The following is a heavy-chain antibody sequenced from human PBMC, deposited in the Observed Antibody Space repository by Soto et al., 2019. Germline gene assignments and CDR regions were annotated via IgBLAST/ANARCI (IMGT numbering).Heavy chain of an antibody. V-gene: IGHV4-34*01. CDR2: INHSGST. D-gene: IGHD3-10*01. CDR3: ARESTYYYGLGSFYMDV. Sequence: SETLSLTCTVSGGSISSYYWSWIRQPPGKGLEWIGEINHSGSTNYNPSLKSRVTISVDTSKNQFSLRLSSVTAADTAVYYCARESTYYYGLGSFYMDVWGKGTTVTVSS. CDR1: GGSISSYY. J-gene: IGHJ6*03.